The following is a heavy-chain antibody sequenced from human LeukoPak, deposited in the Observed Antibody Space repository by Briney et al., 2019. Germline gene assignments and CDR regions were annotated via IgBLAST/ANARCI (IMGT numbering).Heavy chain of an antibody. CDR1: GYTFTSYG. D-gene: IGHD4-11*01. CDR2: ISTYNGNT. V-gene: IGHV1-18*01. J-gene: IGHJ4*02. Sequence: ASVKVSCKASGYTFTSYGISWVRQAPGQGLEWMGWISTYNGNTNYAQKLQGRVTMTTDTSTTTAYMELRSLTSEDTAVYYCARDPTTQTFDYWGQGTLVTVSS. CDR3: ARDPTTQTFDY.